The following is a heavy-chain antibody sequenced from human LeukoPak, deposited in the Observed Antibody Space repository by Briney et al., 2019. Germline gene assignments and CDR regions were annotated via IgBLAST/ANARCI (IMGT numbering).Heavy chain of an antibody. D-gene: IGHD3-22*01. CDR3: AKRGVVIRVILVGFHKEAYYFDS. J-gene: IGHJ4*02. CDR2: ISDTGGRT. CDR1: GFTFSSYA. V-gene: IGHV3-23*01. Sequence: GGSLRLSCAASGFTFSSYAMHWVRQAPGKGLEWVAGISDTGGRTNYADSVKGRFTISRDNPKNTLYLQMNSLRAEDTAVYFCAKRGVVIRVILVGFHKEAYYFDSWGQGALVTVSS.